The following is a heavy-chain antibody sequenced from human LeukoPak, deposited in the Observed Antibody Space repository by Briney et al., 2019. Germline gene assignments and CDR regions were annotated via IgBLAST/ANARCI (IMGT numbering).Heavy chain of an antibody. CDR2: IYESGST. V-gene: IGHV4-30-2*01. J-gene: IGHJ3*02. CDR3: ARLQIITMIVVVPISQPGGAFDI. CDR1: GGSIRSGGYG. D-gene: IGHD3-22*01. Sequence: PSQTLSLTCAVSGGSIRSGGYGWGWVRQPRGKGREWIVYIYESGSTYNNPSRERLITKTVERAKNQFSLKLSSVTAADTAVYYCARLQIITMIVVVPISQPGGAFDIWGQGTMVTVSS.